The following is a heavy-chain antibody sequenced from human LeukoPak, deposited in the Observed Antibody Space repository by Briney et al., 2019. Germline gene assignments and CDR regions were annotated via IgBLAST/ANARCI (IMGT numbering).Heavy chain of an antibody. V-gene: IGHV3-48*03. D-gene: IGHD3-22*01. CDR3: ARTYYYDSSGPTYYYYYYGMDV. Sequence: GGSLRLSCAASGFTFSSYEMNWVRQAPGKGLEWVSYISSSGSTIYYADSERGRFTIYRDNSKNTLYLQMNSLRAEDTAVYYCARTYYYDSSGPTYYYYYYGMDVWGQGTTVTVSS. CDR1: GFTFSSYE. J-gene: IGHJ6*02. CDR2: ISSSGSTI.